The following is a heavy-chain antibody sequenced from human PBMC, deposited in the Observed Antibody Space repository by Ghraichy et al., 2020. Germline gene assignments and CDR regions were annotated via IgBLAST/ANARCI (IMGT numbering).Heavy chain of an antibody. D-gene: IGHD3-22*01. CDR2: IYYSGST. J-gene: IGHJ5*02. V-gene: IGHV4-59*01. Sequence: SETLSLTCTVSGGSISSYYWSWIRQPPGKGLEWIGYIYYSGSTNYNPSLKSRVTISVDTFKNQFSLKLSSVTAADTAVYYCAAYYYDSSGYNWFDPWGQGTLVTVSS. CDR1: GGSISSYY. CDR3: AAYYYDSSGYNWFDP.